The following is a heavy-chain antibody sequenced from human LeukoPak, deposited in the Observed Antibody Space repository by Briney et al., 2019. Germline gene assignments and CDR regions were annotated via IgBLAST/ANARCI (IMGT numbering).Heavy chain of an antibody. CDR1: GFTFSDYY. D-gene: IGHD6-13*01. CDR2: ISSSSRYI. V-gene: IGHV3-11*06. Sequence: GGSLRLSCAASGFTFSDYYMSWIRQAPGKGLEWVSYISSSSRYIYYADSMKGRFTISRDNSKNSLYLQMNSLRAEDTAVYYCARVAEAAAFDSWGQGTLVTVSS. J-gene: IGHJ4*02. CDR3: ARVAEAAAFDS.